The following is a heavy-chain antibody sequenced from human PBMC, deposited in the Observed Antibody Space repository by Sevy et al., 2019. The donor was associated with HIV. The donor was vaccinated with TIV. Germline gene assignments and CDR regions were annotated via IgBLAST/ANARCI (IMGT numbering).Heavy chain of an antibody. D-gene: IGHD1-1*01. Sequence: SETLSLTCSVSGGSISSYFWTWVRQSPGKGLEWIGNIYFTGNTDYSPSLKSRFTLSLDTSKSQFSLTLKSVTAADTAFYFCARDSTTRPRVLDYWGQGTLVTVSS. CDR3: ARDSTTRPRVLDY. V-gene: IGHV4-59*01. CDR1: GGSISSYF. CDR2: IYFTGNT. J-gene: IGHJ4*02.